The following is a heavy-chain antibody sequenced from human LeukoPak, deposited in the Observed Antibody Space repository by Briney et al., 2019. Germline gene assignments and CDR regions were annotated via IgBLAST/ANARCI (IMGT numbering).Heavy chain of an antibody. Sequence: GGSLRLSCAASGFTFSNYNLNWVRQAPGTGLEWVSSISSSSSYIYYADSVKGRFTISRDNAKNSLYLQMNSLRAEDTAVYYCARDHLDFDYWGQGTLVTVSS. V-gene: IGHV3-21*01. CDR2: ISSSSSYI. CDR3: ARDHLDFDY. J-gene: IGHJ4*02. CDR1: GFTFSNYN.